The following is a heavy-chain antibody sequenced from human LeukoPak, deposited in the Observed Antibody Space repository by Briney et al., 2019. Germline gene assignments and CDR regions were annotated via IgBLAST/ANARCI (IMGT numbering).Heavy chain of an antibody. D-gene: IGHD5-18*01. CDR2: ISTTGTTM. J-gene: IGHJ1*01. CDR1: GFTFSDFY. V-gene: IGHV3-11*01. Sequence: GGSLRLSCAASGFTFSDFYMSSLRQTPGKGLEWVSYISTTGTTMDYADSVKGRFTISRENAKDSLYLQMNNLGAEDTAVYYCAKGHTYGMIWGQGTLVTVSS. CDR3: AKGHTYGMI.